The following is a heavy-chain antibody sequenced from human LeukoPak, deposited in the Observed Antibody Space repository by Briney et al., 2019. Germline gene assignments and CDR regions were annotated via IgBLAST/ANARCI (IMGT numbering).Heavy chain of an antibody. D-gene: IGHD6-19*01. CDR3: ARVRPVAGTKFRKYFDY. Sequence: SETLSLTCAVYGGSFRGYYWSWIRQPPGKGLEWIGEINHSGSTNYNPSLKSRVTISVDTSKNQFSLKLSSVTAADTAVYYCARVRPVAGTKFRKYFDYWGQGTLVTVSS. V-gene: IGHV4-34*01. J-gene: IGHJ4*02. CDR2: INHSGST. CDR1: GGSFRGYY.